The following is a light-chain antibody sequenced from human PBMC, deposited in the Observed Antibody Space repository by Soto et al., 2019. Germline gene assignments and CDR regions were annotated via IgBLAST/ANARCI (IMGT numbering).Light chain of an antibody. CDR2: SNN. CDR1: SSNIGPTT. V-gene: IGLV1-44*01. J-gene: IGLJ3*02. Sequence: QSVLTQPPSASGTPGQRVTISCSGSSSNIGPTTVNWYQQLPGTAPKLVIYSNNQRPSGVPARFSGSKSGTSASLAISGLQSEDEANYYCAAWYDSLNRVVFGGGTKVTVL. CDR3: AAWYDSLNRVV.